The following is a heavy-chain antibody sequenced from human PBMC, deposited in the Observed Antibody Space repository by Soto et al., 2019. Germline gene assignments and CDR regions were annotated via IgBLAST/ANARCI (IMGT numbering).Heavy chain of an antibody. Sequence: EVQLVESGGGLVQPGGSLRLSCAASGFTFSTYSMNWVRQAPGKGLEWVSYITSGSSAMYYADSVKGRFTISRDSAKNSLSLEMSSLRDEDTAVYYCARSGNYLDYWGQGTLVTVSS. CDR1: GFTFSTYS. CDR2: ITSGSSAM. J-gene: IGHJ4*02. V-gene: IGHV3-48*02. CDR3: ARSGNYLDY.